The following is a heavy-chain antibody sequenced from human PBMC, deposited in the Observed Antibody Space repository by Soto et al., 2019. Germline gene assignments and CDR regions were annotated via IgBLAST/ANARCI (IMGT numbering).Heavy chain of an antibody. D-gene: IGHD3-10*02. J-gene: IGHJ5*02. V-gene: IGHV4-39*01. CDR2: VEYGGST. Sequence: QLQESGPGLVKPSETLSLTCTVSGGSIISSNFYWGWIRQPPGKGLEWIGSVEYGGSTYDNPSLQSPVTLSADTSKNQFSLKLTSVTAADTAIYYCARHVRGAVTMNWFDPWGHGTLVTVSS. CDR3: ARHVRGAVTMNWFDP. CDR1: GGSIISSNFY.